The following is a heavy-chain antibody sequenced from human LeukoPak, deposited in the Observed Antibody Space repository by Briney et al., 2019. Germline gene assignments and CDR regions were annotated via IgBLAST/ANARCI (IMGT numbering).Heavy chain of an antibody. CDR3: ARQKYCSGASCFVVTDPFEY. V-gene: IGHV5-51*01. Sequence: GDSLKISCKAAGYIFASYWIGWVRQMPGKGLEWMGIIYPSDSDTRYSPSFQGQVTFSVDQSTNTAFLQWNTLRASDSAVYYCARQKYCSGASCFVVTDPFEYWGQGTQVIVSS. CDR2: IYPSDSDT. D-gene: IGHD2-15*01. J-gene: IGHJ4*02. CDR1: GYIFASYW.